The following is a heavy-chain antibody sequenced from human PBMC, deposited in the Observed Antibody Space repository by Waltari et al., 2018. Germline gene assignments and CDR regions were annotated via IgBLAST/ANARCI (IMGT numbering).Heavy chain of an antibody. Sequence: QLQLQESGTGLVKPSETLSLTGTVSGGSISRSSNYSWGWSRQPPGKGLEWIGSIYYNGSTYYNPSLKSRVTISVDTSKNQFSLKLSSVTAADTVVYYCARRAWGSGWSYWGQGTLVAVSS. CDR3: ARRAWGSGWSY. J-gene: IGHJ4*02. CDR2: IYYNGST. V-gene: IGHV4-39*01. D-gene: IGHD6-19*01. CDR1: GGSISRSSNYS.